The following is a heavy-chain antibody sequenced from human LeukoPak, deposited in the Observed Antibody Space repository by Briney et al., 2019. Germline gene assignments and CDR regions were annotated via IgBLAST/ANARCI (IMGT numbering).Heavy chain of an antibody. CDR1: GGTFSSYA. V-gene: IGHV1-69*13. Sequence: SVKVSCKASGGTFSSYAISWVRQAPGQGLEWMGGIIPIFGTANYAQKFQGRVTITADESTSTAYMELSSLRSEDTAVYYCARVDVVSGSYFYYYYGMDVWGQGTTVTVS. D-gene: IGHD1-26*01. CDR2: IIPIFGTA. CDR3: ARVDVVSGSYFYYYYGMDV. J-gene: IGHJ6*02.